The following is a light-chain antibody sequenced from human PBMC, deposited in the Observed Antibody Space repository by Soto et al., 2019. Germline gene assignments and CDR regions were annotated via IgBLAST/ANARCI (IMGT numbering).Light chain of an antibody. CDR1: QSLLYSNGYNY. V-gene: IGKV2-28*01. Sequence: DIVMTQSPIFLPVTPGEPASISCRSSQSLLYSNGYNYVDWYLQRPGQSPQLLIYLGYDRASGVPDRFNGSGSGTVFTLRISRVDAEHVGVYYCMQSLPQIPYLFAPGTK. CDR2: LGY. CDR3: MQSLPQIPYL. J-gene: IGKJ3*01.